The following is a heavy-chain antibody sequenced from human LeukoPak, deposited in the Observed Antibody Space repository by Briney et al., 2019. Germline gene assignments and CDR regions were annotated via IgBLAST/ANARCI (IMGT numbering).Heavy chain of an antibody. J-gene: IGHJ5*02. CDR2: INHSGST. CDR3: ARRVVVVAATERCDWFDP. CDR1: GGSFSGYY. Sequence: SETLSLTCAVYGGSFSGYYWSWIRQPPGKGLEWIGEINHSGSTNYNPSLKSRVTISVDTSKNQFSLKLSPVTAADTAVYYCARRVVVVAATERCDWFDPWGQGTLVTVSS. V-gene: IGHV4-34*01. D-gene: IGHD2-15*01.